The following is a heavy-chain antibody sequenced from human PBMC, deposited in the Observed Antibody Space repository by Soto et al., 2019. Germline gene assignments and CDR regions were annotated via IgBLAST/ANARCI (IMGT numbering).Heavy chain of an antibody. V-gene: IGHV1-18*01. Sequence: KLQGRVTMTTDTSTSTAYMELRSLRSDDTAVYYCAREAPPNDYWGQGTLVTVSS. J-gene: IGHJ4*02. CDR3: AREAPPNDY.